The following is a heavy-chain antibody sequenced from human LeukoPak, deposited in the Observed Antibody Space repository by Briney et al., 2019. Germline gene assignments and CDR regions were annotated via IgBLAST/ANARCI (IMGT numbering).Heavy chain of an antibody. CDR1: GFTFSSYW. Sequence: GGSLRLSCAASGFTFSSYWMSWVRQAPGKGLEWVSVIYSGGSTYYADSVKGRFTISRDNSKNTLYLQMNSLRAEDTAVYYCATHSSGYYYVERYFDLWGRGTLVTVSS. CDR3: ATHSSGYYYVERYFDL. V-gene: IGHV3-53*01. CDR2: IYSGGST. D-gene: IGHD3-22*01. J-gene: IGHJ2*01.